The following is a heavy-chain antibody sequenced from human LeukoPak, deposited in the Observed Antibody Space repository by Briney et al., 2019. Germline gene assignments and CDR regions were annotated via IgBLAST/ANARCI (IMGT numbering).Heavy chain of an antibody. CDR3: ARRLTQYDCFDP. J-gene: IGHJ5*02. D-gene: IGHD2-2*01. Sequence: SQTLSLTCAISGYSVSSKSDTRNWIRQSPSRSLEWLGRTYYRFTWYNNYAVSVRGRITVNPDTSKNQFSLHLNSVTPEDTAVYYCARRLTQYDCFDPWGQGILVTVSS. CDR2: TYYRFTWYN. V-gene: IGHV6-1*01. CDR1: GYSVSSKSDT.